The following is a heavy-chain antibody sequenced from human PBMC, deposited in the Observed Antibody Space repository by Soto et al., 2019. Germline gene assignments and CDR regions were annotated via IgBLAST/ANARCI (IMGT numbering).Heavy chain of an antibody. CDR1: GFPLSTYG. CDR2: ITGTGGDT. CDR3: ARIRGYWYGLDV. Sequence: EVQLLESGGGLVQPGGSLRLSCAASGFPLSTYGMSWVRQAPGKGLEWVSSITGTGGDTYYAESVKGRFTSSRDNSNNMLYLQMNRLRIEDTAVYYCARIRGYWYGLDVWGQGTTIPVSS. V-gene: IGHV3-23*01. J-gene: IGHJ6*02.